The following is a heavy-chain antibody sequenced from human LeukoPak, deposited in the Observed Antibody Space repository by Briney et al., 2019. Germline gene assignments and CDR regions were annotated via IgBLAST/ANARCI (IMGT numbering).Heavy chain of an antibody. CDR3: ARDPVLRFLEWLPQQQDKYYYYMDV. CDR1: GFTFSSYS. Sequence: GGSLRPSCAASGFTFSSYSMNWVRQAPGKGLEWVSSISSSSSYIYYADSVKGRFTISRDNAKNSLYLQMNSLRAEDTAVYYCARDPVLRFLEWLPQQQDKYYYYMDVWGKGTTVTVSS. CDR2: ISSSSSYI. V-gene: IGHV3-21*01. D-gene: IGHD3-3*01. J-gene: IGHJ6*03.